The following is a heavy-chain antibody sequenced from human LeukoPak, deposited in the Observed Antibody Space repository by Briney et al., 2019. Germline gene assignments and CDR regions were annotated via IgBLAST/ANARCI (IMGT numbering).Heavy chain of an antibody. Sequence: PSGTLSLTCAVSGGSISSSNWGSWVRQAQGKGLEWIGEIYHSGGTNYNPSLKSRVTISVDKSKNQFSLKLSSVTAADTAMNYGAIVIYTGVSTYWRQGTLVTVSS. J-gene: IGHJ4*02. D-gene: IGHD5/OR15-5a*01. CDR3: AIVIYTGVSTY. CDR2: IYHSGGT. V-gene: IGHV4-4*02. CDR1: GGSISSSNW.